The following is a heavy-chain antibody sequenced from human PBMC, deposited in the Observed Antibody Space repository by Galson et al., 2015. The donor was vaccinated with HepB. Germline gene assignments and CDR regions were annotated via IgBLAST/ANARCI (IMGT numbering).Heavy chain of an antibody. J-gene: IGHJ4*02. CDR2: ISYDGNNK. D-gene: IGHD1-26*01. Sequence: SLRLSCAASGFTFSIYGMHWVRQAPGKGLEWVAVISYDGNNKYYADSVKDRFTISRDNSKNTLYLQMNSLRAEDTAVYYCAKDFWGSGTSDYWGQGTLVTVSS. V-gene: IGHV3-30*18. CDR3: AKDFWGSGTSDY. CDR1: GFTFSIYG.